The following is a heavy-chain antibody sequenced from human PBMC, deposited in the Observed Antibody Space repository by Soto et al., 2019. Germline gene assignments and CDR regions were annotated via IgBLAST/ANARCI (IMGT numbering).Heavy chain of an antibody. CDR3: AKDRYLDHDSRGYLFDN. CDR1: GFAFGDFA. Sequence: PGGSLRLSCITSGFAFGDFAMTWFRQAPGKGLEWVGFITSKKYGGTPQYAASVKGRFSISRDDSKSIAYLQMDNLKTDDTAVYYCAKDRYLDHDSRGYLFDNWGQGTLVTVSS. J-gene: IGHJ4*01. CDR2: ITSKKYGGTP. D-gene: IGHD3-22*01. V-gene: IGHV3-49*03.